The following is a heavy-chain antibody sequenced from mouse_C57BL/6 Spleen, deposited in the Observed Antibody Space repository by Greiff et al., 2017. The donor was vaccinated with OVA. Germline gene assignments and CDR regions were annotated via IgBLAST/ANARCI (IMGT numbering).Heavy chain of an antibody. J-gene: IGHJ2*01. V-gene: IGHV3-6*01. CDR2: ISYDGSN. CDR3: ARKELANYFDY. D-gene: IGHD4-1*01. Sequence: EVQLQESGPGLVKPSQSLSLTCSVTGYSITSGYYWNWIRQFPGNKLEWMGYISYDGSNNYNPSLKNRISITRDTSKNQFFLKLNSVTTEDTATYYCARKELANYFDYWGQGTTLTVSS. CDR1: GYSITSGYY.